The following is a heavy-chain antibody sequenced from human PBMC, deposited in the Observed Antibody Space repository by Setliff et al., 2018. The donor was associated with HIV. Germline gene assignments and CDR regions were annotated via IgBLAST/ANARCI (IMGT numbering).Heavy chain of an antibody. J-gene: IGHJ4*02. CDR3: ARNAVGETDFDY. Sequence: ASVKVSCKASGYTFTNHAMQWVRQAPGQSLEWMGWIIAGNGDTRYSKNFRVRVTFTQDTSASTAYMELSSLRSDDTAVYYCARNAVGETDFDYWGQGTLVTVSS. D-gene: IGHD1-26*01. CDR1: GYTFTNHA. CDR2: IIAGNGDT. V-gene: IGHV1-3*01.